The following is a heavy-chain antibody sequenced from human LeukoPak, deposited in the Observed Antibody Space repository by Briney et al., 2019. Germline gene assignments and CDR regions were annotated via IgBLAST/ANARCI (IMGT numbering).Heavy chain of an antibody. V-gene: IGHV3-23*01. CDR1: GFTFSSYA. CDR2: ISGSGGST. CDR3: ARSPTAINGYFDP. D-gene: IGHD2-2*01. Sequence: GGSLRLSCAASGFTFSSYAMSWVRHAPAKGLEWVSAISGSGGSTYYADSVKGRFTIPRDNSKNTLYLQMNSLRADDTAVYYCARSPTAINGYFDPWGQGTLVTVSS. J-gene: IGHJ5*02.